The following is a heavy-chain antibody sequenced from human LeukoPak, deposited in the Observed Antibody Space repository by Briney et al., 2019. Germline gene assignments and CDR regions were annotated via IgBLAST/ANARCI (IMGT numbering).Heavy chain of an antibody. CDR1: GGSISSYY. Sequence: SETLSLTCTVSGGSISSYYWSWIRQPPGKGLEWIGYIYYSGSTNYNPSLKSRVTISVDTSKNQFSLKLSSVTAADTAVYYCARVGQGSSWYSWFDPWGQGTLVTVSS. CDR3: ARVGQGSSWYSWFDP. D-gene: IGHD6-13*01. J-gene: IGHJ5*02. V-gene: IGHV4-59*01. CDR2: IYYSGST.